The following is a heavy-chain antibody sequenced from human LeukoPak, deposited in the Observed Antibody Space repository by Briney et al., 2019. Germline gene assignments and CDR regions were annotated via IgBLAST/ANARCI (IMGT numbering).Heavy chain of an antibody. CDR1: GFTFNRYG. D-gene: IGHD6-13*01. CDR3: ARGGYRSWGTADAFDI. CDR2: IWYDGSNK. Sequence: GGSLRLSCAASGFTFNRYGMHWVRQAPGKGLEWVALIWYDGSNKFYKDSVKGRFTISRDNAKNSLYLQMNSLRAEDTAVYYCARGGYRSWGTADAFDIWGQGTMVTVSS. J-gene: IGHJ3*02. V-gene: IGHV3-33*01.